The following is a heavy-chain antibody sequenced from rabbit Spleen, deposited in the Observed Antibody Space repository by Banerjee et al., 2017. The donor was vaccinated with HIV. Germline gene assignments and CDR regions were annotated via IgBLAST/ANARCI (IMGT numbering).Heavy chain of an antibody. CDR3: ARDTGSSFSTYGMDL. V-gene: IGHV1S45*01. J-gene: IGHJ6*01. D-gene: IGHD8-1*01. CDR2: IDSGSSGFT. Sequence: QEQLEESGGGLVKPEGSLTLTCKASGVSLNDKDVMCWVRQTPGKGLEWIACIDSGSSGFTYYATWAIGRFTCSKPSSTTVTLQMTRLTAADTATYFCARDTGSSFSTYGMDLWGQGTLVTVS. CDR1: GVSLNDKDV.